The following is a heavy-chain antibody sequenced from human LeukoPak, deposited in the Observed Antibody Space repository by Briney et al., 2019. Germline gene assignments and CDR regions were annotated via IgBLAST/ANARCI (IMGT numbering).Heavy chain of an antibody. CDR1: GFTFITFG. D-gene: IGHD3-9*01. Sequence: GGSLRPSCAASGFTFITFGFNWVRQAPGKGLEWVSFISSSSTSMNYADSVKGRFTISRDNAKKSLYLQMNSLRVEDSAVYYCARGNDLLTGYSDYWGQGTLVTVSS. V-gene: IGHV3-21*01. CDR2: ISSSSTSM. CDR3: ARGNDLLTGYSDY. J-gene: IGHJ4*02.